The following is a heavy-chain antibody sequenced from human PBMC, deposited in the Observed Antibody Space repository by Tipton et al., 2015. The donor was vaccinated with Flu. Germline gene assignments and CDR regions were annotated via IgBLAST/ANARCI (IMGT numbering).Heavy chain of an antibody. V-gene: IGHV3-15*01. D-gene: IGHD5-24*01. CDR2: IKSKTDGGTR. CDR3: TRARTEMRDGYNYYFDY. CDR1: GFTFSNAW. J-gene: IGHJ4*02. Sequence: SLRLSCVASGFTFSNAWMSWVRQAPGKGLEWVGRIKSKTDGGTRDFPAPVKGRFAISRDDSKNTVYLQMDSLKTEDTAVYFCTRARTEMRDGYNYYFDYWGQGTLVTVSS.